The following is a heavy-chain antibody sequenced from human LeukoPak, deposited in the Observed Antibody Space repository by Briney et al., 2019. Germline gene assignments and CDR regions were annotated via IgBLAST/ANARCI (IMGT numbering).Heavy chain of an antibody. CDR2: IYYSGST. D-gene: IGHD2-2*01. Sequence: SQTRSLTWTVSGGSSSSGGYYCSWILQHPGKGLEWIGYIYYSGSTYYNPSLKSRVTISVDTSKNQFSLKLSSVTAADTAVYYCAREAVVPPHWFDPWGQGTLVTVSS. V-gene: IGHV4-31*02. CDR1: GGSSSSGGYY. J-gene: IGHJ5*02. CDR3: AREAVVPPHWFDP.